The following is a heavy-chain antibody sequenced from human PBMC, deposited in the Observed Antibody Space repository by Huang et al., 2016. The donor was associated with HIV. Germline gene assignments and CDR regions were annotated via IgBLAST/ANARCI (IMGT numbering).Heavy chain of an antibody. CDR2: VDDSGTN. D-gene: IGHD6-19*01. J-gene: IGHJ5*02. CDR1: GDSVSSHY. V-gene: IGHV4-59*02. CDR3: VRDQGRLAVGGIDNWFDP. Sequence: QVRLQASGPGLVKPSETLSLSCTVSGDSVSSHYWGWIRHPPGKGLEWIGTVDDSGTNKYNPRLESRITISVDTSKNGFSLNITSVSAADTAMYFCVRDQGRLAVGGIDNWFDPWGQGALVTVSS.